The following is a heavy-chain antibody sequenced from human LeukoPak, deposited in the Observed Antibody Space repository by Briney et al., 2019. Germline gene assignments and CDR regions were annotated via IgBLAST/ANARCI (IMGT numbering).Heavy chain of an antibody. Sequence: KPSETLSLTCTVSGGSISSYYWSWIRQPAGKGLEWIGRIYTSGSTNYNPSLKSRVTMSVDTSKNQFSLKLSSVTAADTAVYYCARSAPSVEIGGWFDPWGQGTLVTVSS. CDR3: ARSAPSVEIGGWFDP. CDR2: IYTSGST. J-gene: IGHJ5*02. CDR1: GGSISSYY. V-gene: IGHV4-4*07.